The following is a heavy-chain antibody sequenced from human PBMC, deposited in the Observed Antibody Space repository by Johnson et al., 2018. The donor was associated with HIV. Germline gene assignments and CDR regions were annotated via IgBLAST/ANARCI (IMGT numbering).Heavy chain of an antibody. D-gene: IGHD3-22*01. CDR3: ARVIGYDSSGKAFDM. J-gene: IGHJ3*02. CDR1: GFTLSNYG. V-gene: IGHV3-33*01. Sequence: VQLVESGGGVVQPGRSLRLSCAASGFTLSNYGMHWVRQAPGKGLEWVAVIWHDGSNKYYADSVKGRFTISRDNSKNSLYLQMNSLRAEDTALYYCARVIGYDSSGKAFDMWGQGTMVIVSS. CDR2: IWHDGSNK.